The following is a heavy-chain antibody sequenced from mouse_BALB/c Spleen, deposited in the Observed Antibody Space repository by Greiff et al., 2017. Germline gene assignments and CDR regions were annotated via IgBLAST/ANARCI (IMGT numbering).Heavy chain of an antibody. J-gene: IGHJ3*01. CDR3: ARHGSYGYSAWFAY. D-gene: IGHD1-2*01. CDR1: GFAFSSYD. Sequence: EVKLMESGGGLVKPGGSLKLSCAASGFAFSSYDMSWVRQTPEKRLEWVAYISSGGGSTYYPDTVKGRFTISRDKAKNTLYLQMSSLKSEDTAMYYCARHGSYGYSAWFAYWGQGTLVTVSA. CDR2: ISSGGGST. V-gene: IGHV5-12-1*01.